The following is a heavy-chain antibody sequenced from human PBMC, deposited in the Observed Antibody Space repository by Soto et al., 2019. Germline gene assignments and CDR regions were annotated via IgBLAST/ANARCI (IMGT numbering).Heavy chain of an antibody. CDR3: AGHVREYDILTGKSHDAFDI. CDR2: IKRDGYEK. J-gene: IGHJ3*02. V-gene: IGHV3-7*01. CDR1: ALTFSYYW. D-gene: IGHD3-9*01. Sequence: PGRALRLSCAASALTFSYYWMSWVGRAPGEGLEWVANIKRDGYEKYYVDSVKGRFTISRDNAKNSLYLQMSSLRAEDTAVYYCAGHVREYDILTGKSHDAFDIWGQGTKVTVSS.